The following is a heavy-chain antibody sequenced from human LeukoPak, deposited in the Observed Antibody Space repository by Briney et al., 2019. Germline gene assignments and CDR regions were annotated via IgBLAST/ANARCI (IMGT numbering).Heavy chain of an antibody. D-gene: IGHD1-26*01. V-gene: IGHV3-15*01. J-gene: IGHJ4*02. CDR2: VKSKTDGGTT. CDR1: GFTFSNAW. Sequence: GGSLRLSCAASGFTFSNAWMSWVRQAPGKGLEWVGRVKSKTDGGTTDYAAPVKGRFTISRDDSENTLFLQLNSLKTEDTALYYCTTVGTTSPIAEEYFDYWGQGTLVTVSS. CDR3: TTVGTTSPIAEEYFDY.